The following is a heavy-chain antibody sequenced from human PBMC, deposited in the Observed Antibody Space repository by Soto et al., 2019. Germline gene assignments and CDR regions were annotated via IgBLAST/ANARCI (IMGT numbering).Heavy chain of an antibody. J-gene: IGHJ5*02. CDR3: ARPQSNSWMGYNWFAP. CDR1: GGTFSSYA. Sequence: QVQLVQSRAEVKKPGSLVKVSCKASGGTFSSYAISWVRQAPGQGREWMGGIIPIFGTANYAQKFQGRVTISADESTSTADVELSSLRSEDTAVYYCARPQSNSWMGYNWFAPWGQGTLVTVSS. D-gene: IGHD6-13*01. V-gene: IGHV1-69*01. CDR2: IIPIFGTA.